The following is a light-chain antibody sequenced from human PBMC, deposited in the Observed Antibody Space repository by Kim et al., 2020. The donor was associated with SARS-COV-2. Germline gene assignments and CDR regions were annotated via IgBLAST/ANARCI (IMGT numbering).Light chain of an antibody. CDR3: QVWDSNSDHQV. J-gene: IGLJ2*01. Sequence: APGKTASTTCGGNNIGSKSVTWYQQKPGQAPILVIYYESDRPSGIPERFSGSNSGNTATLTISRVEAGDEADYYCQVWDSNSDHQVFGGGTKLTVL. CDR2: YES. CDR1: NIGSKS. V-gene: IGLV3-21*04.